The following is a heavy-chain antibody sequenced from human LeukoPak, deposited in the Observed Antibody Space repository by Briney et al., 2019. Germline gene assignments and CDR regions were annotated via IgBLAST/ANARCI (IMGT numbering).Heavy chain of an antibody. CDR2: MNPNSGNT. J-gene: IGHJ4*02. CDR3: ASGESPFHYDSSGYVY. V-gene: IGHV1-8*01. D-gene: IGHD3-22*01. Sequence: ASVKVSCKASGYTFTSYDINWVRQATGQGLEWMGWMNPNSGNTGYAQKFQGRVTMTRNTSISTAYMELSSLRSEDTAVYYCASGESPFHYDSSGYVYWGQGTLVTVSS. CDR1: GYTFTSYD.